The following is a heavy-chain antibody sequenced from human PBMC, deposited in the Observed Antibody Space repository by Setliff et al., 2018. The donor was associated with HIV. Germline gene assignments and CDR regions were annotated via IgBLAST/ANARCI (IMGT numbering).Heavy chain of an antibody. Sequence: PSETLSLTCTVSGGSISSSSYYWGWIRQPPGKGLEWIGSIYYRGSTYYNPSLKRRVTISVDTSKNQFSLNLSSVTAADTAVYYCAREHYYHTSGRYYYGMDVWGQGTTVTVSS. J-gene: IGHJ6*02. CDR1: GGSISSSSYY. CDR2: IYYRGST. D-gene: IGHD3-22*01. CDR3: AREHYYHTSGRYYYGMDV. V-gene: IGHV4-39*07.